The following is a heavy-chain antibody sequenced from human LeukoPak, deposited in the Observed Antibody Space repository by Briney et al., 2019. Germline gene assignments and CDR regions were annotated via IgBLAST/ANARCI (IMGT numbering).Heavy chain of an antibody. CDR1: EFTFSSYT. Sequence: GGSLRLSCAASEFTFSSYTINWVRQAPGKGLEWVSSISSTSTYISYADSVKGRFTISRDNAKNSLYLQMNSLRAEDTAVYFCAKSQDGGRLFHFDYWGQGTLVTVSS. CDR2: ISSTSTYI. CDR3: AKSQDGGRLFHFDY. D-gene: IGHD1-26*01. J-gene: IGHJ4*02. V-gene: IGHV3-21*04.